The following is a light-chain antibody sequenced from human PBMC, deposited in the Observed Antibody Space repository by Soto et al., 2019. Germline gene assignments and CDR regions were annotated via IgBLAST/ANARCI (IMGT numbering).Light chain of an antibody. Sequence: QTVVTQEPSFSVSPGGTVTLTCGLSSGSVSTSFSPSWYQQTPGQAPRTLIYSTNTRSSGVPDRFSGSILGDKAALTITGAQADDESDYYCVLYMRSGILVFGGGTKLTVL. CDR1: SGSVSTSFS. V-gene: IGLV8-61*01. CDR3: VLYMRSGILV. J-gene: IGLJ2*01. CDR2: STN.